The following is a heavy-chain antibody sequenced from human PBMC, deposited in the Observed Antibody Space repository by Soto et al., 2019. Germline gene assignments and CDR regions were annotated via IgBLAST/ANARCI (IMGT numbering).Heavy chain of an antibody. D-gene: IGHD4-17*01. CDR3: AKDYSTVTTDPLSVVLFDY. V-gene: IGHV3-23*01. Sequence: GGSLRLSCAASGFTFSSYAMSWVRQAPGKGLEWVSIITSDGRTYYADSVKGRFTISRDNSKDTVYLQMNSLRAEDTAVYYCAKDYSTVTTDPLSVVLFDYWGQGALVTVSS. CDR2: ITSDGRT. CDR1: GFTFSSYA. J-gene: IGHJ4*02.